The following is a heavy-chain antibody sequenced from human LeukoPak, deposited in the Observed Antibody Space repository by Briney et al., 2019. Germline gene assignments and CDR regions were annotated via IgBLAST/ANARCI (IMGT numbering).Heavy chain of an antibody. D-gene: IGHD1-26*01. CDR3: ARLAPMEWELPRSFDY. J-gene: IGHJ4*02. CDR2: IYYSGST. Sequence: SETLSLTCTVSGGSISSSSYYWGWIRQPPGKGLEWIGSIYYSGSTCYNPSLKSRVTISVDTSKNQFSLKLSSVTAADTAVYYCARLAPMEWELPRSFDYWGQGTLVTVSS. V-gene: IGHV4-39*01. CDR1: GGSISSSSYY.